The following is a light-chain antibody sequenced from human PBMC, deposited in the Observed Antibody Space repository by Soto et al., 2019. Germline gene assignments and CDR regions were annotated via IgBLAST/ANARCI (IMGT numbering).Light chain of an antibody. V-gene: IGKV1-5*01. CDR1: QGISGY. J-gene: IGKJ1*01. CDR3: QQYNSYPWT. CDR2: DAS. Sequence: DFQMTQSPSTLSASVGDRVTITCRASQGISGYLAWYQQKPGKAPKLLICDASSVERGVPSRFSGSGSGTEFTLTITSLQPDDFATYYCQQYNSYPWTFGQGTKVDIK.